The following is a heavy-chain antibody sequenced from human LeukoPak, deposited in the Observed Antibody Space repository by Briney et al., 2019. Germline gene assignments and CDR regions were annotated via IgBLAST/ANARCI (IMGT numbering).Heavy chain of an antibody. V-gene: IGHV3-7*01. CDR2: IKQDGSEK. J-gene: IGHJ6*03. D-gene: IGHD6-13*01. Sequence: GGSLRLSCAVSGFTFSSYSMNWVRQAPGKGLEWVANIKQDGSEKYYVDSVKGRFTISRDNAKNSLYLQMNSLRAEDTAVYYCARDPSSWYYYYMDVWGKGTTVTVSS. CDR1: GFTFSSYS. CDR3: ARDPSSWYYYYMDV.